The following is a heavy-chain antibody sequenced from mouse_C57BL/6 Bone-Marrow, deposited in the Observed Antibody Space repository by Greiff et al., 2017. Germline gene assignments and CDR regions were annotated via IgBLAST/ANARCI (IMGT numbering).Heavy chain of an antibody. Sequence: QVQLQQPGAELVKPGASVKLSCKASGYTFTSYWMQWVKQRPGRGLEWIGGIFPNSGGTKYNEKFKSKATLTVDTPSNTAYMQLSSLTSEDSAVYYCARSYSNYVYAMDDWGQGTSVTVSS. V-gene: IGHV1-72*01. CDR2: IFPNSGGT. CDR1: GYTFTSYW. CDR3: ARSYSNYVYAMDD. D-gene: IGHD2-5*01. J-gene: IGHJ4*01.